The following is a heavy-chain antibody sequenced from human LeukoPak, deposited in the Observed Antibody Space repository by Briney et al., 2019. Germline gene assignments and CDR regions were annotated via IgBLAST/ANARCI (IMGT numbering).Heavy chain of an antibody. D-gene: IGHD6-6*01. V-gene: IGHV3-30-3*01. J-gene: IGHJ3*02. CDR3: ARDRRSQDAFDI. CDR2: ISYDGGDQ. CDR1: GFTFSDYA. Sequence: GGSLRLSCAASGFTFSDYALHWVRQAPGKGLEWVSIISYDGGDQFYADSVKGRFTISRDNSNNTLDLQMNSLRPEDTAVYYCARDRRSQDAFDIWGQGTMVTVSS.